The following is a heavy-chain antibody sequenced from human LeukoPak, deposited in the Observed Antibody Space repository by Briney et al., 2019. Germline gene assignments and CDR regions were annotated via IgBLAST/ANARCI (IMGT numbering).Heavy chain of an antibody. D-gene: IGHD3-22*01. J-gene: IGHJ4*02. V-gene: IGHV1-69*13. CDR3: ARDAAIYDSGAYYYLW. Sequence: SVKVSCKASGGTFSRYAISWVRQAPGQGLEWMGGITPIFGTANYAQKFQGRVTITADESTRTAYMELRSLKSEDTAVYYCARDAAIYDSGAYYYLWWGQGTLVTASS. CDR1: GGTFSRYA. CDR2: ITPIFGTA.